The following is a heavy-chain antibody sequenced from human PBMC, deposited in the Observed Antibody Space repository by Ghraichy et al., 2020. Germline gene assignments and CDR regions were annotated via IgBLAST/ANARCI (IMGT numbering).Heavy chain of an antibody. CDR3: AKDAVPAAKGYYGMDV. V-gene: IGHV3-43*01. CDR2: ISWDGGST. D-gene: IGHD2-2*01. Sequence: GGSLRLSCAASGFTFDDYTMHWVRQAPGKGLEWVSLISWDGGSTYYADSVKGRFTISRDNSKNSLYLQMNSLRTEDTALYYCAKDAVPAAKGYYGMDVWGQGTTVTVSS. J-gene: IGHJ6*02. CDR1: GFTFDDYT.